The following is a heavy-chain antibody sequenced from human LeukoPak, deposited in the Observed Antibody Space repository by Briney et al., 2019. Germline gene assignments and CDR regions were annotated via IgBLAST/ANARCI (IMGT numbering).Heavy chain of an antibody. CDR3: ATDRQVYGSGEYYFDY. CDR1: GRSFSRYY. V-gene: IGHV4-59*01. J-gene: IGHJ4*02. CDR2: IYNSGST. Sequence: SETLSLTCAVYGRSFSRYYWSWIRQPPGKGLEWIGYIYNSGSTKCNPSLKSRVTISVDTSKNQFSLKLSSVTAADTAVYYCATDRQVYGSGEYYFDYWGQGTLVSVSS. D-gene: IGHD3-10*01.